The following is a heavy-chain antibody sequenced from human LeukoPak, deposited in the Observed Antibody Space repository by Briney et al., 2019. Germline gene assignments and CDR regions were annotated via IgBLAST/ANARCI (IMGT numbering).Heavy chain of an antibody. V-gene: IGHV3-74*01. J-gene: IGHJ4*02. CDR2: INSDGSST. CDR3: AKDRFELIVATTVTDY. D-gene: IGHD5-12*01. Sequence: GGSLRLSCAASGFTFSRTWMYWVRQAPGKGLVWVSRINSDGSSTTYADSVKGRFTISRDNAKNTAYLQMNSLRAEDTAVYYCAKDRFELIVATTVTDYWGQGTLVTVSS. CDR1: GFTFSRTW.